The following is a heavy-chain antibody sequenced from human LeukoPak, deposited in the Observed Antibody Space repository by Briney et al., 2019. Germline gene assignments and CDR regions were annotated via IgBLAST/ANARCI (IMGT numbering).Heavy chain of an antibody. D-gene: IGHD2/OR15-2a*01. CDR2: ISGSGGST. CDR1: GFTFSNYA. V-gene: IGHV3-23*01. CDR3: VTRAVSSPIWYYFDF. J-gene: IGHJ4*02. Sequence: GEFLTLACAASGFTFSNYAMNWVRQAPGKGLEWVSVISGSGGSTNYADSVKGRFTISRDNSKNTLYLQLTSLRAEDTALYYCVTRAVSSPIWYYFDFWGQGTLVTVSS.